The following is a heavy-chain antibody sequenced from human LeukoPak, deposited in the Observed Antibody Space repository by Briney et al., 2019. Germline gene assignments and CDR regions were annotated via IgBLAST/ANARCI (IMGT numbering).Heavy chain of an antibody. Sequence: SETLSLTCTVSGGSISGYYWSWIRQPPGKGLEWIGYIYYSGSTNYNPSLKSRVTISVDTSKNQFSLKLSSVTAADTAVYYCARAKLLTGYYTDWGQGTLVTVSS. V-gene: IGHV4-59*01. CDR3: ARAKLLTGYYTD. CDR1: GGSISGYY. J-gene: IGHJ4*02. D-gene: IGHD3-9*01. CDR2: IYYSGST.